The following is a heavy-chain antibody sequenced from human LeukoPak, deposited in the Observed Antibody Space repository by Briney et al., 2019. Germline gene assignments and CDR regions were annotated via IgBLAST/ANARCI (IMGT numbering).Heavy chain of an antibody. CDR1: GYTLTDLS. CDR3: ATGRRGRHYYYYYYMDI. V-gene: IGHV1-24*01. J-gene: IGHJ6*03. D-gene: IGHD3-10*01. Sequence: ASVKVSCKVSGYTLTDLSMHWVRQAPGKGLEWMGGFDPENGERIYAEKFQGRVTMTEDTSTDTAYMELSSLRSEDTAVYYCATGRRGRHYYYYYYMDIWGKGTTVTVSS. CDR2: FDPENGER.